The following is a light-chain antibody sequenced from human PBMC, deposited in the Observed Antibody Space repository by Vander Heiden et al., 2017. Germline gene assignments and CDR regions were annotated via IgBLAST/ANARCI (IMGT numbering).Light chain of an antibody. V-gene: IGLV5-45*03. CDR2: SKVVVVY. CDR3: MISPSGASVGV. Sequence: AVLTQPSALSGATGASASLTGPLRSGCTGGTYRICWYQQKPGSSPQYPLRSKVVVVYQQGSGVPSSFSGFKDAAANTAISLTIGLPSEDEADDYCMISPSGASVGVFGRGTKLTVL. CDR1: SGCTGGTYR. J-gene: IGLJ2*01.